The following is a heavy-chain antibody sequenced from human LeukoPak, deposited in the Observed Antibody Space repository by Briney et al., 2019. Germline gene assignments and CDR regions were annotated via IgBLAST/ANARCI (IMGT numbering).Heavy chain of an antibody. D-gene: IGHD2-21*02. V-gene: IGHV1-2*02. CDR1: GYTFTGYY. CDR3: TRDAGGGDCYSCPNWFDP. Sequence: ASVKVSCKASGYTFTGYYMHWVRQAPGQGLEWMGWINPNSGVTKYAQKFQGRVTMTSDTSISTAYMELSRLRSDDTAVYYCTRDAGGGDCYSCPNWFDPWGQGTLVTVSS. CDR2: INPNSGVT. J-gene: IGHJ5*02.